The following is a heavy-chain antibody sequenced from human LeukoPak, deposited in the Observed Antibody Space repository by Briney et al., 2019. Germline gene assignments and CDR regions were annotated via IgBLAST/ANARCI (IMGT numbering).Heavy chain of an antibody. V-gene: IGHV3-48*01. Sequence: PGGSLRLSCVGSGFTFSSYIMNWVRQAPGKGLEWVSYITSSSSTIHYADSVKGRFTISRDNAKNSLYLQLNSLRAEDTAVYFCARETVGTPYLFDYWGQGSLVTVSS. CDR1: GFTFSSYI. J-gene: IGHJ4*02. CDR2: ITSSSSTI. CDR3: ARETVGTPYLFDY. D-gene: IGHD4-23*01.